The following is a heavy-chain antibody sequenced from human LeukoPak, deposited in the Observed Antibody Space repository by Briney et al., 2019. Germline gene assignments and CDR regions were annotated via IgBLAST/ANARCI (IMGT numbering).Heavy chain of an antibody. D-gene: IGHD6-13*01. CDR1: GFTFSSYS. Sequence: PGGSLRLSCAASGFTFSSYSMNWVRQAPGKGLEGVSSISSSSSYIYYADSVRGRFTISRDNAKNSLYLQMNSLRAEDTAVYYCARGVTGYSSSWYWDVGFDYWGQGTLVTVSS. CDR2: ISSSSSYI. V-gene: IGHV3-21*01. CDR3: ARGVTGYSSSWYWDVGFDY. J-gene: IGHJ4*02.